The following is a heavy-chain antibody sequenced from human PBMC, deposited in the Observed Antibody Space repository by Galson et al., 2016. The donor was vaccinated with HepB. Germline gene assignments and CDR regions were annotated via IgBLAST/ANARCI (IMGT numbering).Heavy chain of an antibody. J-gene: IGHJ6*02. CDR2: IYYSGST. Sequence: SETLSLTCTVSGGSISSYYWSWIRQPPGKGLEWIGYIYYSGSTNYNPSLKSRVTISVDTSKNQFSLKLSSVTAADTAVYYCARGASCPECYYYGTDVWGQGTTVTVSS. CDR3: ARGASCPECYYYGTDV. CDR1: GGSISSYY. D-gene: IGHD2-2*01. V-gene: IGHV4-59*01.